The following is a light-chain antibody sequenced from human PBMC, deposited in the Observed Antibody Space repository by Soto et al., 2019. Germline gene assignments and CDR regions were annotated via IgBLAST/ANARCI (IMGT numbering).Light chain of an antibody. Sequence: QSALTQPRSVSGSPGQSVTISCTGTSSDVGGYNYVSWYQQHPGKAPKVMIYDVTKRPSGVPDRFSGSKSSNTASLTIFGLQAEDEADYYCCSYAGSYTNWVFGGGTKLTVL. CDR3: CSYAGSYTNWV. CDR2: DVT. V-gene: IGLV2-11*01. CDR1: SSDVGGYNY. J-gene: IGLJ3*02.